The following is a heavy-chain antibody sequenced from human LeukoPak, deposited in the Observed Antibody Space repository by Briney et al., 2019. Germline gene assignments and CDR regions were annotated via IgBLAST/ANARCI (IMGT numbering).Heavy chain of an antibody. Sequence: PGRSLRLSCAASGFTFSSYAMHWVRQAPGKGLEWVAVISYDGSNKYYADSVKGRFTISRDNARNLLFLQMNSLRPEDTAVYYCAITLVRGVLNHPGYWGRGTLVTVSS. D-gene: IGHD3-10*01. CDR2: ISYDGSNK. V-gene: IGHV3-30-3*01. J-gene: IGHJ4*02. CDR3: AITLVRGVLNHPGY. CDR1: GFTFSSYA.